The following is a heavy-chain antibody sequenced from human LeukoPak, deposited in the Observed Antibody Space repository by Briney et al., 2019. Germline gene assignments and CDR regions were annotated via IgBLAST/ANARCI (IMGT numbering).Heavy chain of an antibody. Sequence: GGSLRLSCAASGFTFSSYWMHWVRQAPGKGLVWVSRINSDGSSTDYADSVKGRFTISRDNAKNTLYLQMNSLRAEDTAVYYCARHGSGSYYFDYWGQGTLVTVSS. CDR1: GFTFSSYW. CDR2: INSDGSST. V-gene: IGHV3-74*01. CDR3: ARHGSGSYYFDY. D-gene: IGHD3-10*01. J-gene: IGHJ4*02.